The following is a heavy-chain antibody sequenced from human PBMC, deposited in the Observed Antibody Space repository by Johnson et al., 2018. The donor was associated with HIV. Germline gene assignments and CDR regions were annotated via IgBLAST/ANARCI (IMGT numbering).Heavy chain of an antibody. CDR1: GFTFSSYA. CDR3: ARDWGTIQLWSSGAFDI. D-gene: IGHD5-18*01. Sequence: QVQLVESGGGVVQPGRSLRLSCAASGFTFSSYAMHWVRQAPGKGLEWVTLISYHGSDTYYADSVKGRFTISRDNSKNTLYLQMNSLRAEDTAVYYCARDWGTIQLWSSGAFDIWGQGTMVTVSS. CDR2: ISYHGSDT. V-gene: IGHV3-30*04. J-gene: IGHJ3*02.